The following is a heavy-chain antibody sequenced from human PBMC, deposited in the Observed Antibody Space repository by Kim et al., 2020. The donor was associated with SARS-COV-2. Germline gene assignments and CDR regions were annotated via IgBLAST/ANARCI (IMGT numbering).Heavy chain of an antibody. CDR1: GFTFSSYS. CDR2: ISSSSSYI. V-gene: IGHV3-21*01. CDR3: ARSKAFTFGGVIVHYYFDY. D-gene: IGHD3-16*02. Sequence: GGSLRLSCAASGFTFSSYSMNWVRQAPGKGLEWVSSISSSSSYIYYADSVKGRFTISRDNAKNSLYLQMNSLRAEDTAVYYCARSKAFTFGGVIVHYYFDYWGQGTLVTVSS. J-gene: IGHJ4*02.